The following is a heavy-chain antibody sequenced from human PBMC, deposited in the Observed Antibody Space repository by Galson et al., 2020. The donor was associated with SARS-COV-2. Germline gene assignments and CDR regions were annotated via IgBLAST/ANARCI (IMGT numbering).Heavy chain of an antibody. D-gene: IGHD1-20*01. V-gene: IGHV3-11*06. Sequence: GGSLRLSCAASGFTLSDYAMNWVRHAPGRGLEWVSKISSNGRDTHYAESVRGRFTISSDSAKNSLFLQMNSLRDEDTAMYYCARDWGQRFDGNNWYTVGFDLWGQGIPVTVS. CDR2: ISSNGRDT. J-gene: IGHJ5*02. CDR1: GFTLSDYA. CDR3: ARDWGQRFDGNNWYTVGFDL.